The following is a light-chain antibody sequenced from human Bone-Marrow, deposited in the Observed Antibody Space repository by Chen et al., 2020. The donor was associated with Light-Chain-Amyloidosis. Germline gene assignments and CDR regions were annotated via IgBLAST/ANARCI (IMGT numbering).Light chain of an antibody. CDR2: RDT. CDR3: QSADSSGTYEVI. CDR1: DLPTKY. Sequence: SYELPQPPSVSASPAQTARITCSGDDLPTKYAYWYQQKPGQAPVLVIHRDTERPSGISERFSGSSSGTTATLTISGVQAEDEADYHCQSADSSGTYEVIFGGGTKLTVL. V-gene: IGLV3-25*03. J-gene: IGLJ2*01.